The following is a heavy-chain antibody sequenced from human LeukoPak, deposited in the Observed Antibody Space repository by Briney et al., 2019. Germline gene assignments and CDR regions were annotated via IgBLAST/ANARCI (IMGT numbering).Heavy chain of an antibody. CDR2: IYYSGST. D-gene: IGHD5-24*01. CDR3: ARRTADGNFDL. J-gene: IGHJ5*02. V-gene: IGHV4-59*01. CDR1: GGSIRSFY. Sequence: SETLSLTCTVSGGSIRSFYWSWIRQPPGRGLEWIGYIYYSGSTNYNPALRSRVTISLHTSQNRFSLMLSSVTAADTAVYYCARRTADGNFDLWGQGILVTVSS.